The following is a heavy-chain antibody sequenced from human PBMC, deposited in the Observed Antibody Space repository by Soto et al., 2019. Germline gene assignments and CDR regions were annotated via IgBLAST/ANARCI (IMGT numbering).Heavy chain of an antibody. CDR2: IYWDDDK. D-gene: IGHD6-19*01. CDR3: AHSLIAVAGSDWYFDL. J-gene: IGHJ2*01. Sequence: SGHTLVNPTHLLTLTCTFSGFSLRTSGVGVGWIRQPPGKALEWLALIYWDDDKRYSPSLKSRLTITKDTSKNQVVLTMTNMDPVDTATYYCAHSLIAVAGSDWYFDLWGRGTLVTVSS. CDR1: GFSLRTSGVG. V-gene: IGHV2-5*02.